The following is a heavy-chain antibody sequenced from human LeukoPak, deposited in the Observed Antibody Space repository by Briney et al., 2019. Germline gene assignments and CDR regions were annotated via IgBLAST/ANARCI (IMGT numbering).Heavy chain of an antibody. V-gene: IGHV4-59*08. Sequence: SETLSLTCTVSGGSISSYYWSWIRQPPGKGLEWIANIYYSGSTNYNPSLRSRVTISVDASKNQFSLKLSSVTAADTAVYYCARQGYSAYEILDYWGQGTLVTVSS. CDR2: IYYSGST. J-gene: IGHJ4*02. CDR3: ARQGYSAYEILDY. D-gene: IGHD5-12*01. CDR1: GGSISSYY.